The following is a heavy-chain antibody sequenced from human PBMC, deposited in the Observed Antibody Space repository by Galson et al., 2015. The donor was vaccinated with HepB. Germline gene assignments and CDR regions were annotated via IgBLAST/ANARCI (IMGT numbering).Heavy chain of an antibody. J-gene: IGHJ4*02. CDR2: LSHDGSNK. V-gene: IGHV3-30*18. CDR3: AKDDWDSSSFDY. CDR1: GFTFSSSG. Sequence: SLRLSCAASGFTFSSSGMHWVRQAPGKGLEWVAILSHDGSNKYYADSVKGRFTISRDNSKNTLYLQMNSLRDEDTAVYYCAKDDWDSSSFDYWGQGTLVTVSS. D-gene: IGHD3-9*01.